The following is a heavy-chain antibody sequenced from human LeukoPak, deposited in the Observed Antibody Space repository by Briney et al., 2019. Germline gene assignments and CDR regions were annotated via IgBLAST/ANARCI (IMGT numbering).Heavy chain of an antibody. CDR2: INGPGGST. D-gene: IGHD1-26*01. CDR3: AKGVGSDY. Sequence: PGGSLRLSCAASGFTFSSYAMTWVRQAPGKGLEWVSAINGPGGSTFYADSVKGRFTISRANSENTLYLQMNSLRADDTAVYYCAKGVGSDYWGQGTLVTVSS. V-gene: IGHV3-23*01. CDR1: GFTFSSYA. J-gene: IGHJ4*02.